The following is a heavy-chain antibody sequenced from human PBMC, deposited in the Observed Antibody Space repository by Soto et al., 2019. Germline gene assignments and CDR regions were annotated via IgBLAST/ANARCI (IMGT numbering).Heavy chain of an antibody. CDR3: AREGMENIVLMVSAIPEYNWFDP. Sequence: QVQLVQSGAEEKKPGASVKVSCKASGYTFTSYAMHWVRQAPGQRLEWMGWINAGNGNTKYSQKFQGRVTITRDTSASTAYMELSSLRSEDTAVYYCAREGMENIVLMVSAIPEYNWFDPWGQGTLVTVSS. V-gene: IGHV1-3*05. D-gene: IGHD2-8*01. CDR2: INAGNGNT. CDR1: GYTFTSYA. J-gene: IGHJ5*02.